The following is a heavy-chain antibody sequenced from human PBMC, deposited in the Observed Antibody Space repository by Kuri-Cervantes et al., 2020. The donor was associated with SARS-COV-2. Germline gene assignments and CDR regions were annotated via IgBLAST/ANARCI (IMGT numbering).Heavy chain of an antibody. J-gene: IGHJ4*02. CDR3: ARVYYDSSGYYEVRYFGY. Sequence: SETLSLTCTVSGGSISSYYWSWIWQPPGKGLEWIGYIYYSGSTNYNPSLKSRVTISVDTSKNQFSLKLSSVTAADTAVYYCARVYYDSSGYYEVRYFGYWGQGTLVTVSS. CDR2: IYYSGST. V-gene: IGHV4-59*01. D-gene: IGHD3-22*01. CDR1: GGSISSYY.